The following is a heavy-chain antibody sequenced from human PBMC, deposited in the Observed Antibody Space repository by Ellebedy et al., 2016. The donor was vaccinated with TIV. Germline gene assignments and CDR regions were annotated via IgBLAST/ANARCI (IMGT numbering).Heavy chain of an antibody. D-gene: IGHD1-1*01. Sequence: SETLSLXXAVYGGSFSGYYWSWIRQPPGKGLEWIGEINHSGSTNYNPSLKSRVTISVDTSKNQFSLKLSSVTAADTAVYYCARWGSAATGMDYYYYMDVWGKGTTVTVSS. V-gene: IGHV4-34*01. J-gene: IGHJ6*03. CDR3: ARWGSAATGMDYYYYMDV. CDR1: GGSFSGYY. CDR2: INHSGST.